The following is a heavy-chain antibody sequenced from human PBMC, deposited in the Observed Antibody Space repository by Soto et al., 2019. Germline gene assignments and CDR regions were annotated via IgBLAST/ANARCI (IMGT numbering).Heavy chain of an antibody. CDR2: ISSSATTI. Sequence: GGSLRLSCAASGFTFSPYEMNWVRQAPGKGLEWISYISSSATTIHYADSVKGRFTISRDNAKKSLYLQMNSLRAEDTAVYYCARTIAVAGTHWFDPWGHGTLVTVSS. CDR3: ARTIAVAGTHWFDP. CDR1: GFTFSPYE. V-gene: IGHV3-48*03. D-gene: IGHD6-19*01. J-gene: IGHJ5*02.